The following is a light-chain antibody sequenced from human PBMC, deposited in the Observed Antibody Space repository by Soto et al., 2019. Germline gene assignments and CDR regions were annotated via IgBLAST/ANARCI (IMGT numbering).Light chain of an antibody. Sequence: DVVMTQTPLSLSVTPGQPASMSCKSSQSLQHRDGKTYLYWYLQKPGQPPQLLIYEVSNRFSGVSDRISASGSGTDFTLKISRVEAEDAGVYYCMQDVELPFTFGGGTKVDIK. CDR2: EVS. J-gene: IGKJ4*01. CDR3: MQDVELPFT. V-gene: IGKV2D-29*01. CDR1: QSLQHRDGKTY.